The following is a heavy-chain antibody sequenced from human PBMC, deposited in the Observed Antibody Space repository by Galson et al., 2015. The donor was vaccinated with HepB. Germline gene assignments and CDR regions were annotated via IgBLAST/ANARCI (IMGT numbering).Heavy chain of an antibody. V-gene: IGHV5-10-1*01. D-gene: IGHD3-10*01. CDR2: IDPSDSYT. CDR1: GYSFTSYW. CDR3: ARDTYYYGSGSYFMDV. J-gene: IGHJ6*02. Sequence: QSGAEVKKPGESLRISCKGSGYSFTSYWISWVRQMPGKGLEWMGRIDPSDSYTNYSPSFQGHVTISADKSISTAYLQWSSLKASDTAMYYCARDTYYYGSGSYFMDVWGQGTTVTVSS.